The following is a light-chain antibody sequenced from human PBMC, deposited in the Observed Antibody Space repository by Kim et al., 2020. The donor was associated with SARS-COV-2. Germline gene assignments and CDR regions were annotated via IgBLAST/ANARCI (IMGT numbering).Light chain of an antibody. Sequence: SVKLTCTLSSGHSSHAIAWHQQQPEKGPRYLMKLNSDGSHSKGDGIPDRFSGSSSGAERYLTISSLQSEDEADYYCQTWGTGTWVFGGGTKLTVL. CDR3: QTWGTGTWV. V-gene: IGLV4-69*01. CDR2: LNSDGSH. J-gene: IGLJ3*02. CDR1: SGHSSHA.